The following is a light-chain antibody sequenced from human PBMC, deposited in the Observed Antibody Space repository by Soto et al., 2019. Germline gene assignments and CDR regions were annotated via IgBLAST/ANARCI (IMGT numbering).Light chain of an antibody. CDR3: SSYTSSRVA. CDR2: EVS. J-gene: IGLJ2*01. Sequence: QSALTQPASVSGSPGQSITISCTGTSSDVGGYNYVSWYQQHPGKAPKLMIYEVSNRPSGVSNRFSGSKSGNTASLTISGLQAEDEADYYCSSYTSSRVAFGGGTKLTVL. V-gene: IGLV2-14*01. CDR1: SSDVGGYNY.